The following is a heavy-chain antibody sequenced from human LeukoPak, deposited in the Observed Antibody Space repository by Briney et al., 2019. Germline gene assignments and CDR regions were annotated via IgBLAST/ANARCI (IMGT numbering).Heavy chain of an antibody. V-gene: IGHV1-69*04. CDR3: ARGDDYDGNGWFDP. CDR2: IIPILGIA. Sequence: ASVKVSCKASGGTFSSYAISWVRQAPGQGLEWMGRIIPILGIANYAQKFQGRVTITADKSTSTVYMELSSLRSEDTAVYYCARGDDYDGNGWFDPWGQGTLVTVSS. CDR1: GGTFSSYA. D-gene: IGHD4-17*01. J-gene: IGHJ5*02.